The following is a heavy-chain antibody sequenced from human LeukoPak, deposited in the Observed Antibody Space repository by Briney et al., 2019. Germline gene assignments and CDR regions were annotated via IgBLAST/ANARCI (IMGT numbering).Heavy chain of an antibody. V-gene: IGHV4-34*01. J-gene: IGHJ5*02. CDR3: ARAPPYCSSTSCYPNRWFDP. CDR1: GGSFSTYY. Sequence: SETLFLTCAVYGGSFSTYYWSWIRQPPGKGLEWIGEVNHGGSTNYNPSLKSRVTISVDTSTNQFSLKLSSVTAADTAVYYCARAPPYCSSTSCYPNRWFDPWGQGTLVTVSS. CDR2: VNHGGST. D-gene: IGHD2-2*01.